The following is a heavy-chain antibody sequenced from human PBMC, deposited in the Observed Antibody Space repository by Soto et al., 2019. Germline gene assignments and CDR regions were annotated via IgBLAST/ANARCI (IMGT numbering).Heavy chain of an antibody. Sequence: GGSLRLSCAASGFTVSSSYMSWVRQAPGKGLEWVSVIYSGGRTYYADSVKGRFTISRDNSKNTLYLEMNSLGVEDTAVYYCARDRDDYADYYAFDIWGQGTMVTVSS. D-gene: IGHD4-17*01. CDR2: IYSGGRT. CDR3: ARDRDDYADYYAFDI. J-gene: IGHJ3*02. CDR1: GFTVSSSY. V-gene: IGHV3-66*01.